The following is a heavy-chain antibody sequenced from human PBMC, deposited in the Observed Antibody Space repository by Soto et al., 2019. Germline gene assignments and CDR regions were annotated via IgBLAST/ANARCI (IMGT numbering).Heavy chain of an antibody. Sequence: KSWETLSLTCTFWGGALSRLTGSSIRQPPGKGLEWIGSVHNSGSTNYNPSLKSRVTISVDTSKNQFSLKLSSVTAADTAVYYCARDRMQLVRGMDVWGQGITVTVSS. J-gene: IGHJ6*02. CDR1: GGALSRLT. D-gene: IGHD6-6*01. V-gene: IGHV4-4*09. CDR3: ARDRMQLVRGMDV. CDR2: VHNSGST.